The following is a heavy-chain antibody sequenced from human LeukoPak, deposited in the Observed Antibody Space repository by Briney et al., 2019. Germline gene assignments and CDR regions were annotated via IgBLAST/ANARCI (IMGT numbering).Heavy chain of an antibody. J-gene: IGHJ3*02. CDR3: AGDSHRFYCSGGSSYPWGNAFDI. CDR1: GFTFSSYS. CDR2: ISSSSSYI. D-gene: IGHD2-15*01. V-gene: IGHV3-21*01. Sequence: PGGSLRLSCAASGFTFSSYSMNWVRQAPGKGLEWVSSISSSSSYIYYAESVKGRVTISRDNAQNTMYLQMNSLRAEDTAVYYCAGDSHRFYCSGGSSYPWGNAFDIWGQGTMVTVSS.